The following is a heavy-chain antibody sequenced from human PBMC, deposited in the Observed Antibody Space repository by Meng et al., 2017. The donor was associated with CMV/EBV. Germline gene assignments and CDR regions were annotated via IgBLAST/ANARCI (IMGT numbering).Heavy chain of an antibody. CDR3: ARGRELRYFDSFPYGMDV. CDR2: INPSGGST. V-gene: IGHV1-46*01. CDR1: GYTFTSYY. Sequence: GGSLRLSCKASGYTFTSYYMHWVRQAPGQGLEWMGIINPSGGSTSYAQKFQGRVTMTRDTSTSTVYMELSSLRSEDTAVYYCARGRELRYFDSFPYGMDVWGQGTTVTVSS. J-gene: IGHJ6*02. D-gene: IGHD3-9*01.